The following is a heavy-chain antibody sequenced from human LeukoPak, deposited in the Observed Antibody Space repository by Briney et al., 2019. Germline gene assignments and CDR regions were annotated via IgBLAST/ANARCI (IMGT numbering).Heavy chain of an antibody. CDR3: ARDRKDYYDSSGYYDY. Sequence: NYXXWVRQAPXXGLEWVSVIYSGGSTYYADSVKGRFTISRDNSKNTLYLQVNSLRAEDTAVYYCARDRKDYYDSSGYYDYWGQGTLVTVSS. CDR2: IYSGGST. V-gene: IGHV3-66*01. D-gene: IGHD3-22*01. CDR1: NY. J-gene: IGHJ4*02.